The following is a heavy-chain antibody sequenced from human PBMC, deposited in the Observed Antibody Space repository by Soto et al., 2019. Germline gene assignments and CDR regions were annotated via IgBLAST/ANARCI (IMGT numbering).Heavy chain of an antibody. CDR3: AWTEPYDSSGYYYASGAFDI. D-gene: IGHD3-22*01. Sequence: SGPTLVNPTQTLTLTCTFSGFSLSTSGMRVSWIRQPPGKALEWLARIDWDDDKFYSTSLKTRLTISKDTSKNQVVLTMTNMDPVDTATYYCAWTEPYDSSGYYYASGAFDIWGQGTMVTVSS. V-gene: IGHV2-70*04. J-gene: IGHJ3*02. CDR1: GFSLSTSGMR. CDR2: IDWDDDK.